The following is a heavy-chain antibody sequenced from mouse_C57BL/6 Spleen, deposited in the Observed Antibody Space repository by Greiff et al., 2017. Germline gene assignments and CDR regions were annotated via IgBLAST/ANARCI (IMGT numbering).Heavy chain of an antibody. CDR2: ISSGGSYT. CDR1: GFTFSSYG. CDR3: ARGEAMDY. Sequence: VQLQESGGDLVKPGGSLKLSCAASGFTFSSYGMSWVRQTPDKRLEWVATISSGGSYTYYPDSVKGRFTISRDNAKNTLYLQMSSLKSEDTAMYYCARGEAMDYWGQGTSVTVSS. J-gene: IGHJ4*01. V-gene: IGHV5-6*01.